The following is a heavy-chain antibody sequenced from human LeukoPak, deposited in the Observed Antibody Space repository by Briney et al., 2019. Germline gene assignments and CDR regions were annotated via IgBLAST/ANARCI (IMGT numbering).Heavy chain of an antibody. CDR3: ARDEDADPENALDI. V-gene: IGHV1-2*02. CDR2: INPNDDST. D-gene: IGHD2-8*01. J-gene: IGHJ3*02. Sequence: ASVKVSCKASGYTFTAYYIHWVRQAAGQGLEWMGCINPNDDSTFYAQNFQGRVTVTRDTSISTGYMELSSLRSDDTAVYYCARDEDADPENALDIWGQGTMVTVSS. CDR1: GYTFTAYY.